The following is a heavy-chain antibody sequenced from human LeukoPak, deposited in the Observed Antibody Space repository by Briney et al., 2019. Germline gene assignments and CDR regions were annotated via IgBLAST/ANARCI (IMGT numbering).Heavy chain of an antibody. CDR1: GYSFTSYW. Sequence: GESLKISCKGSGYSFTSYWIGWVRQMPGKGLEWMGIIYPGDSDTRYSPSFQGQVTISADKSISTAYLQWSSLKASDTAMYYCARPYGSTWLEETVIGYWGQGTLVTVSS. CDR2: IYPGDSDT. D-gene: IGHD1-26*01. CDR3: ARPYGSTWLEETVIGY. J-gene: IGHJ4*02. V-gene: IGHV5-51*01.